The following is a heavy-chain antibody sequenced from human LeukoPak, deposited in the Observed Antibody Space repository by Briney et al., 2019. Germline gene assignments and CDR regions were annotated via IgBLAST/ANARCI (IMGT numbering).Heavy chain of an antibody. V-gene: IGHV3-30*18. J-gene: IGHJ4*02. Sequence: PGRSLRLSCAASGFPFSTYGMHWVRQAPGKGLEWVAVLSYDGSNQHHADSVKGRFIISRDNSKNTLYLQMNSLRPEDTAVYHCAKDRGFGVFFQYYFDYWGQGTLVTVSS. CDR3: AKDRGFGVFFQYYFDY. CDR2: LSYDGSNQ. CDR1: GFPFSTYG. D-gene: IGHD3-10*01.